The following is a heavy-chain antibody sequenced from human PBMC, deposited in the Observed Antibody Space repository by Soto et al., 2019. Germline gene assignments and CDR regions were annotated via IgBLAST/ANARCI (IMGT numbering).Heavy chain of an antibody. CDR1: GGSISSYY. CDR2: IHYSGST. J-gene: IGHJ3*02. Sequence: PSETLSLSCTVSGGSISSYYWSWIRQPPGKGLEWIGYIHYSGSTNYNPSLKSRVTISVDTSKNQFSLKLSSVTAADTAVYYCARDPKYCSSTSCYAGRAFDIWGQGTMVTVSS. D-gene: IGHD2-2*01. CDR3: ARDPKYCSSTSCYAGRAFDI. V-gene: IGHV4-59*01.